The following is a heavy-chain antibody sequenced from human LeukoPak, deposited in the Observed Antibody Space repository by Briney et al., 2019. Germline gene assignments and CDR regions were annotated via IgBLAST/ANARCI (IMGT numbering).Heavy chain of an antibody. V-gene: IGHV4-4*07. Sequence: SETLSLTCTVSGGSISSYYWSWIRQPAGKGLEWIGRIYTSGSTNYNPSLKSRVTMSVDTSKNQFSLKLSSVTAADTAVYYRARGGRLLEWFAFDYWGQGTLVTVSS. D-gene: IGHD3-3*01. CDR1: GGSISSYY. CDR3: ARGGRLLEWFAFDY. CDR2: IYTSGST. J-gene: IGHJ4*02.